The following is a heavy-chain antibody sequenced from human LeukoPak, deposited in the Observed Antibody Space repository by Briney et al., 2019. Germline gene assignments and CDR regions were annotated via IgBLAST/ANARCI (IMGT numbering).Heavy chain of an antibody. V-gene: IGHV1-69*13. J-gene: IGHJ6*02. CDR3: ARVDQIYYYGMDV. CDR2: IISIFGTA. CDR1: GGTFISYA. Sequence: GASVKVSCKASGGTFISYAISWVRQAPGQGLEWMGGIISIFGTANYAQKFQGRVTITADESTSTAYMELSSLRSEDTAVYYCARVDQIYYYGMDVWGQGTTVTVSS.